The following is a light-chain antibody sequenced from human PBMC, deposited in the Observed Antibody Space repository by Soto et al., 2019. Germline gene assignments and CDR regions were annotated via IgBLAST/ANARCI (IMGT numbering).Light chain of an antibody. CDR3: SSYEGSKNL. CDR1: SSDVGGYDF. Sequence: QSALTQPPSASGSPGQSVTISCTGTSSDVGGYDFVSWYQQHPGKAPKLILYEVANRPSGVPDRFSGSKSGNTASLTVSGLQAEDEADYYCSSYEGSKNLFGGGTKLTVL. CDR2: EVA. V-gene: IGLV2-8*01. J-gene: IGLJ2*01.